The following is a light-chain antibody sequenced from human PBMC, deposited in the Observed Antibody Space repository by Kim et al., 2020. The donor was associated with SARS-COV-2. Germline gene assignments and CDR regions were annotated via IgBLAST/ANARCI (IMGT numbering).Light chain of an antibody. V-gene: IGLV3-1*01. CDR3: QAWDSSTDVV. CDR2: QDS. CDR1: EWGDEY. J-gene: IGLJ2*01. Sequence: SPGQTAGITCSGDEWGDEYAWWYQQKPGQTPVLVIYQDSKRPSGVPERFSGSNAGNTATLTISGTQAMDEADYYCQAWDSSTDVVFGGGTQLTVL.